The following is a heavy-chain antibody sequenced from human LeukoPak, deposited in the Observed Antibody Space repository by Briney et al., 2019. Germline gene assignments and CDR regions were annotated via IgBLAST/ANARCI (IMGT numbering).Heavy chain of an antibody. D-gene: IGHD2/OR15-2a*01. V-gene: IGHV3-7*01. J-gene: IGHJ4*02. CDR3: ARDLSRFISVDRPFVY. CDR2: IKQGGSET. CDR1: GFTFSNYW. Sequence: GGSLRLSCVASGFTFSNYWMSWVRQAPGKGLEWVSNIKQGGSETYYVDSVKGRFTISRDNAKNTLYLQMNSLRAEDTAVYYCARDLSRFISVDRPFVYGGQGTLFTASS.